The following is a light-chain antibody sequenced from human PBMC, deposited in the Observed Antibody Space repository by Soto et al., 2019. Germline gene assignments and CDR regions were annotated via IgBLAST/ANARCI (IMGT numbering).Light chain of an antibody. Sequence: DLQLTQSPSSLSASVGYRVTITYRASQSITNYLNWYQQKPGKAPELLIYAASTLQRGVPSRFSGSGSGTEFAFTISSLQPEDFATYYCQQTYITPRTFGQGTKVEVK. CDR1: QSITNY. CDR2: AAS. V-gene: IGKV1-39*01. J-gene: IGKJ1*01. CDR3: QQTYITPRT.